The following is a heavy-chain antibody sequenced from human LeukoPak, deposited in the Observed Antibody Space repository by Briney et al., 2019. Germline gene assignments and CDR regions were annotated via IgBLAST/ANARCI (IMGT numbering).Heavy chain of an antibody. J-gene: IGHJ4*02. Sequence: GGSLRLPCAASGFTFSSYWMSWVRQAPGKGLEWVANIKKDGSEKYYVDSVKGRFTISRDNAKNSLYLQMNSLRAEDTAVYYCARDLYRIVVVPHYFDYWGQGTLVTVSS. D-gene: IGHD3-22*01. CDR3: ARDLYRIVVVPHYFDY. CDR2: IKKDGSEK. V-gene: IGHV3-7*01. CDR1: GFTFSSYW.